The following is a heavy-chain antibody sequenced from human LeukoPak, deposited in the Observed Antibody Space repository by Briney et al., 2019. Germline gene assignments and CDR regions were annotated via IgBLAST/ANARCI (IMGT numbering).Heavy chain of an antibody. D-gene: IGHD2-2*01. Sequence: SETLSLTCTVSGGSISSSTYYWGWIRQPPGKGLDWTGSIHYSGSIYYNPSLKSRVTISVDMSKNQFSLKLSSVTAADTAVYYCARSYCSSSCYAVGAFDIWGQGTVVTVSS. CDR2: IHYSGSI. J-gene: IGHJ3*02. CDR3: ARSYCSSSCYAVGAFDI. CDR1: GGSISSSTYY. V-gene: IGHV4-39*01.